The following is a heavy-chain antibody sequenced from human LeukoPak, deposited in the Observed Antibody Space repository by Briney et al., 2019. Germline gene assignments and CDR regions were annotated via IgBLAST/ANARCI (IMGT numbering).Heavy chain of an antibody. J-gene: IGHJ3*02. CDR3: ASGKIDQEAFDI. Sequence: SETLSLTCTVPGGSPSGYNRSWVWHRLGERLWWIGYIYYSGSTNYNPSLKSRVTISVDTSKNQFSLKLSSVTAADTAVYYCASGKIDQEAFDIWGQGTMVTVSS. D-gene: IGHD3-22*01. CDR1: GGSPSGYN. V-gene: IGHV4-59*01. CDR2: IYYSGST.